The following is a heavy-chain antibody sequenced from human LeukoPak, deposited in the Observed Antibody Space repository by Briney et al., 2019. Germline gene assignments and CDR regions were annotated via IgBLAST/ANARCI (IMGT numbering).Heavy chain of an antibody. J-gene: IGHJ4*02. D-gene: IGHD6-19*01. V-gene: IGHV3-23*01. Sequence: GGSLRLSCAASGFTFSSYAMSWVRQAPGKGLEWVSAISGSGGSTYYADSVKGRFTISRDNSKNTLYLQMNSLRAEDTAVYYCAKVRIAVAGTGGSYFDYWSQGTLVTVSS. CDR1: GFTFSSYA. CDR3: AKVRIAVAGTGGSYFDY. CDR2: ISGSGGST.